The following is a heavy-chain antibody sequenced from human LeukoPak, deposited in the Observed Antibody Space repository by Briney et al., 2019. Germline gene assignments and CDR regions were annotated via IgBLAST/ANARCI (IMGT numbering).Heavy chain of an antibody. J-gene: IGHJ4*02. Sequence: SPETLSLTCTVSRGSIRSYYWSWSRQPPGKGLEWIGYIYYSGSTNYNPSLKSRVTISVDTSKNQFSLKLSSVTAADTAVYYCARSTWIQLWLLDYWGQGTLVTVSS. V-gene: IGHV4-59*01. CDR3: ARSTWIQLWLLDY. CDR1: RGSIRSYY. D-gene: IGHD5-18*01. CDR2: IYYSGST.